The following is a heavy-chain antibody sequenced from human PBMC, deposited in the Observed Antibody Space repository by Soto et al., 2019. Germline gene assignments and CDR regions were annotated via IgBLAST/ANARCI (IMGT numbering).Heavy chain of an antibody. CDR2: SSWDGSGT. D-gene: IGHD3-10*01. CDR3: AKDFYYGSGSYTGSGAFDI. V-gene: IGHV3-43*01. CDR1: GFTFDDYT. Sequence: EVQLVESGGVVVQPGGSLRLSCAASGFTFDDYTMHWVRQAPGKGLEWVSLSSWDGSGTYYADSVKGRFTISRDNSKNSLYLQMNSLRTADTALYYCAKDFYYGSGSYTGSGAFDIWGQGTMVTVSS. J-gene: IGHJ3*02.